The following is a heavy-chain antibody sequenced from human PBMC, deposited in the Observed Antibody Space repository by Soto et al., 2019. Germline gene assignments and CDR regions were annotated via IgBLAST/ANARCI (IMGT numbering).Heavy chain of an antibody. CDR2: IWVFASGGNE. J-gene: IGHJ4*02. CDR3: GRDPSSGAPYYLDL. D-gene: IGHD1-26*01. CDR1: GFTFRNYG. V-gene: IGHV3-33*01. Sequence: PGGSLRFSCATSGFTFRNYGLPWVRQAPGKGLEWGAVIWVFASGGNEYYPDSVKGRFASSRDDSKHTAYLEMKSLRAEGTAVHYCGRDPSSGAPYYLDLWGQGTQVTVSS.